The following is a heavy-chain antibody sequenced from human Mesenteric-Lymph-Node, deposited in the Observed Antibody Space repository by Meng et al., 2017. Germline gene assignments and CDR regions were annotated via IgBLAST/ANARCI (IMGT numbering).Heavy chain of an antibody. Sequence: GGSLRLSCAASGFPFRTHWMNWVRQAPGKGLEWVAVISYDGSNKYYADSVKGRFTITRDNSKNTLYLQMNSLRAEDTAVYYCARGGGHGSGSRPDYWGQGTLVTVSS. J-gene: IGHJ4*02. CDR1: GFPFRTHW. V-gene: IGHV3-30*01. CDR2: ISYDGSNK. CDR3: ARGGGHGSGSRPDY. D-gene: IGHD3-10*01.